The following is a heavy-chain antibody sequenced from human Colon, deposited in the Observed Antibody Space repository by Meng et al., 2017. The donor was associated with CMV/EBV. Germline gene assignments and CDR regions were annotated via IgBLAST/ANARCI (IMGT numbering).Heavy chain of an antibody. Sequence: GGSLRLSCAVSGINFTIYAMTWVRQAPGKGLEWVSSISSESESTNYADSVKGRFTISRDNSKNTLYLQMNSLRAEDTAVYYCAKVNMGAITYDDGLDVWGQGTTVTVSS. D-gene: IGHD1-26*01. J-gene: IGHJ6*02. V-gene: IGHV3-23*01. CDR1: GINFTIYA. CDR2: ISSESEST. CDR3: AKVNMGAITYDDGLDV.